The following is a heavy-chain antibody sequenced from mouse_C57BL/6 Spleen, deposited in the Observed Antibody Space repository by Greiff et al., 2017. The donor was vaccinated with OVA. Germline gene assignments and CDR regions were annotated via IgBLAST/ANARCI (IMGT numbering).Heavy chain of an antibody. Sequence: QVQLKQSGAELAKPGASVKLSCKASGYTFTSYWMHWVKQRPGQGLEWIGYINPSSGYTKYNQKFKDKATLTADKSSSTAYMPLRSLTYEDSAVDYCARYDDGYYYFDYWGQGTTLTVSS. D-gene: IGHD2-3*01. V-gene: IGHV1-7*01. J-gene: IGHJ2*01. CDR1: GYTFTSYW. CDR2: INPSSGYT. CDR3: ARYDDGYYYFDY.